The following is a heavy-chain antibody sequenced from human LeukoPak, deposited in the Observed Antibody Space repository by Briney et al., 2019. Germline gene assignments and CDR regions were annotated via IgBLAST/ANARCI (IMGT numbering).Heavy chain of an antibody. J-gene: IGHJ4*02. Sequence: GGSLRLCCAASGFTFSSYDMSWVRQAPGKGLEWVSAISGSGGSTYYADSVKGRFTISRDNSKNTLYLQMNSLRAEDTAVYYCAKDHGGCFDYWGQGTLVTVSS. D-gene: IGHD3-10*01. CDR2: ISGSGGST. V-gene: IGHV3-23*01. CDR3: AKDHGGCFDY. CDR1: GFTFSSYD.